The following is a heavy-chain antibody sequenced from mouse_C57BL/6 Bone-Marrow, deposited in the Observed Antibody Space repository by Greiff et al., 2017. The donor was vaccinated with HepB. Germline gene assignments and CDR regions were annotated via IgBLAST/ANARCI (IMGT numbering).Heavy chain of an antibody. CDR1: GYTFTSYW. D-gene: IGHD1-1*01. CDR3: ARSCGSLFLDD. V-gene: IGHV1-55*01. CDR2: IYPGSGST. Sequence: QVQLQQPGAELVKPGASVKMSCKASGYTFTSYWITWVKQRPGQGLEWIGDIYPGSGSTNYNEKFKSKATLTEDTYTSTVYMQLSRLTSEDSAVYYCARSCGSLFLDDWGQGTSVTVSS. J-gene: IGHJ4*01.